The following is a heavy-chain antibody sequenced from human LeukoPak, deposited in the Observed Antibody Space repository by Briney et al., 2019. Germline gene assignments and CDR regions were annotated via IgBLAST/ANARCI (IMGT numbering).Heavy chain of an antibody. CDR3: ARSHSSGWYDPTYYGMDV. CDR1: GFTFRSYS. D-gene: IGHD6-19*01. CDR2: ISSSSSYI. J-gene: IGHJ6*02. Sequence: GGSLRLSCAASGFTFRSYSMNWVRQAPGKGLGWVSSISSSSSYIYYADSVKGRFTISRDNAKNSLYLQMNSLRAEDTAVYYCARSHSSGWYDPTYYGMDVWGQGTTVTVSS. V-gene: IGHV3-21*01.